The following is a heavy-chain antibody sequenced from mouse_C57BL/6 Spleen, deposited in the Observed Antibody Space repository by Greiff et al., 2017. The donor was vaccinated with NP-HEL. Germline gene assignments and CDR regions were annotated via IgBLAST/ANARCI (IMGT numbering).Heavy chain of an antibody. CDR2: ISYDGSN. CDR1: GYSITSGYY. D-gene: IGHD2-2*01. J-gene: IGHJ1*03. V-gene: IGHV3-6*01. CDR3: AIPPYGYHWYFDV. Sequence: EVQLQQSGPGLVKPSQSLSLTCSVTGYSITSGYYWNWIRQFPGNKLEWMGYISYDGSNNYNPSLKNRISITRDTSKNQFFLKLNSVTTEDTATYYCAIPPYGYHWYFDVWGTGTTVTVSS.